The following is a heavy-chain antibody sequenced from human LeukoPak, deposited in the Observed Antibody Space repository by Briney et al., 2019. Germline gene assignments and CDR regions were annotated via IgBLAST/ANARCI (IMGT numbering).Heavy chain of an antibody. V-gene: IGHV4-39*07. J-gene: IGHJ3*02. D-gene: IGHD6-19*01. CDR3: ARASLDTAMAIAVAGTRGASRAFDI. Sequence: PSETLSLTCTVSGGSISSSSYYWGWIRQPPGKGLGGIGRIYYIGSTNYNPSLKSRVTISVDKSKNQFSLKLSSVTAADTAVYYCARASLDTAMAIAVAGTRGASRAFDIWGQGTMVTVSS. CDR2: IYYIGST. CDR1: GGSISSSSYY.